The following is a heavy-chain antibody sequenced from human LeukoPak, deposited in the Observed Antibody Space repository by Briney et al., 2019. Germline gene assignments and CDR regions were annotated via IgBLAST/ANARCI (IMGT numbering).Heavy chain of an antibody. Sequence: PSETLSLTCTVSGGSISSSSYYWGWIRQPPGKGLEWIGSIYYSGSTYYNPSLKGRVTISVDTSKNQFSLKLSSVTAADTAVYYCARDNIKIVGAIDAFDIWGQGTMVTVSS. CDR1: GGSISSSSYY. J-gene: IGHJ3*02. D-gene: IGHD1-26*01. V-gene: IGHV4-39*07. CDR3: ARDNIKIVGAIDAFDI. CDR2: IYYSGST.